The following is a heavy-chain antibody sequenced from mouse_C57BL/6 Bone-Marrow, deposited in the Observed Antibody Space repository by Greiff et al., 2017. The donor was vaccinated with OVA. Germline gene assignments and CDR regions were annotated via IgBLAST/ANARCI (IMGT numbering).Heavy chain of an antibody. Sequence: EVQRVESGGDLVKPGGSLKLSCAASGFTFSSYGMSWVRQTPDKRLEWVATISSGGSYTYYPDSVKGRFTISRDNAKNTLYLQMSSLKSEDTAMYYCATLYGSSLYYFDYWGQGTTLTVSS. CDR3: ATLYGSSLYYFDY. V-gene: IGHV5-6*01. CDR2: ISSGGSYT. D-gene: IGHD1-1*01. CDR1: GFTFSSYG. J-gene: IGHJ2*01.